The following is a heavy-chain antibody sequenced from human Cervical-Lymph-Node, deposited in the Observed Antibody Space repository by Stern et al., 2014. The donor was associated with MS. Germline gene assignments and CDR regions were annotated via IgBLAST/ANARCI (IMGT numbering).Heavy chain of an antibody. V-gene: IGHV4-31*01. CDR1: GGSISSVGYH. J-gene: IGHJ3*02. Sequence: QVQLQESGPGLVKPSQTLSLSCTVSGGSISSVGYHWNWIRQRPEKGLEWIGSIYYTGSTYYNPSLKSLAVISVDSSKNQFSLNLTSVTAADTAVYYCARSSITIFRVVTAFDIWGQGTMVSVSS. CDR3: ARSSITIFRVVTAFDI. D-gene: IGHD3-3*01. CDR2: IYYTGST.